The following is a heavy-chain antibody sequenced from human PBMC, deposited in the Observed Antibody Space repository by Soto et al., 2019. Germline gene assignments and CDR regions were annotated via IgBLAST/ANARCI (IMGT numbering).Heavy chain of an antibody. V-gene: IGHV3-48*02. CDR1: GFTFSSYS. CDR3: ARWGYYYDSSGYYSPPHDAFDI. D-gene: IGHD3-22*01. CDR2: ISSSSSTI. Sequence: GGSLRLSCAASGFTFSSYSMNWVRQAPGKGLEWVSYISSSSSTIYYADSVKGRFTISRDNAKNSLYLQMNSPRDEDTAVYYCARWGYYYDSSGYYSPPHDAFDIWGQGTMVTVSS. J-gene: IGHJ3*02.